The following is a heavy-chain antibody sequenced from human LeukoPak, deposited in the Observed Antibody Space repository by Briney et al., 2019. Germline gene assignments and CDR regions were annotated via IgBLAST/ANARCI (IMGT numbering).Heavy chain of an antibody. CDR2: INPNSGGS. CDR3: AREDNWFDP. J-gene: IGHJ5*02. Sequence: ASVKVSCKASGYTFTGYYIHWVRQAPGQGLEWMGWINPNSGGSNYAQKFQGRVTMTRDTSISTAYMELSRLRSDDTAVYYCAREDNWFDPWGQGTLVTVSS. CDR1: GYTFTGYY. V-gene: IGHV1-2*02.